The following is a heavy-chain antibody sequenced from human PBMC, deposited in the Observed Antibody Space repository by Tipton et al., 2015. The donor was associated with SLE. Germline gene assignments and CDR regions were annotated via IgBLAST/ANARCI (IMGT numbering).Heavy chain of an antibody. CDR3: AKVYRGWPRNYYYGMDV. V-gene: IGHV3-30*02. CDR2: IRYDGSNK. CDR1: GFTFSSYG. Sequence: SLRLSCAASGFTFSSYGMHWVRQAPGKGLEWVAFIRYDGSNKYYADSVKGRFTISRDNSKNTLYLQMNSLRAEDTAVYYCAKVYRGWPRNYYYGMDVWGQGTTVTVSS. J-gene: IGHJ6*02. D-gene: IGHD2-8*01.